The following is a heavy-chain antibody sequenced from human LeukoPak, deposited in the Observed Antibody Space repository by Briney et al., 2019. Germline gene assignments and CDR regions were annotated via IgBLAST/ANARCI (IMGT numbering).Heavy chain of an antibody. CDR2: INHSGST. CDR1: GGSFSGYY. V-gene: IGHV4-34*01. Sequence: SSETLSLTCAVYGGSFSGYYWSWIRQPPGKGLEWIGEINHSGSTNYNPSLKSRVTISVDTSKNQFSLKLSSVTAADTAVYYCARGIMTTVTTGVFDYWGQGTLVTVSS. CDR3: ARGIMTTVTTGVFDY. D-gene: IGHD4-17*01. J-gene: IGHJ4*02.